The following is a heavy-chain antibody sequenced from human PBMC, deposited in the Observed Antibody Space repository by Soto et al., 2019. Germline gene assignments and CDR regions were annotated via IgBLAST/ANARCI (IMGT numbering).Heavy chain of an antibody. Sequence: PSETLSLTCAVYGGSFIGYYWSWIRQPPGKGLEWIGEINHSGSTNYNPSLKSRVTISVDTSKNQFSLKLSSVTAADTAVYYCAGARRDIVVVTAAFGGPPTPDYYYYGMDVWGQGTTVTVSS. D-gene: IGHD2-2*01. CDR1: GGSFIGYY. CDR3: AGARRDIVVVTAAFGGPPTPDYYYYGMDV. CDR2: INHSGST. J-gene: IGHJ6*02. V-gene: IGHV4-34*01.